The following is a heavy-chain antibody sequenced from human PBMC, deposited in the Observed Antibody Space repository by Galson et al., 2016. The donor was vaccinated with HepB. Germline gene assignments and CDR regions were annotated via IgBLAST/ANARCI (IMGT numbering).Heavy chain of an antibody. CDR2: ISAYNGNT. CDR3: ARDLNRVRGVIIEALGDY. Sequence: SVKVSCKASGYTFTSYGISWVRQAPGQGLEWMGWISAYNGNTNYAQKLQGRVTMTTGTSTSTAYMELRSLRSDDTAVYYCARDLNRVRGVIIEALGDYWGQGTLVTVSS. CDR1: GYTFTSYG. D-gene: IGHD3-10*01. J-gene: IGHJ4*02. V-gene: IGHV1-18*01.